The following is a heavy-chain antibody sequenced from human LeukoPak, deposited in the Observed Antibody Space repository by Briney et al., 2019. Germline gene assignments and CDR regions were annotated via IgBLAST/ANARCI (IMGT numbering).Heavy chain of an antibody. J-gene: IGHJ3*02. CDR2: ISYDGSNK. D-gene: IGHD6-13*01. CDR1: GFTFSSYA. CDR3: ARDSDSSTWKSDAFDI. Sequence: GGSLRLSCAASGFTFSSYAMHWVRQAPGKGLEWVAVISYDGSNKYYADSVKGRFTISRDNAKNSLYLQMNSLRAEDTAVYYCARDSDSSTWKSDAFDIWGPGTMVTVSS. V-gene: IGHV3-30*07.